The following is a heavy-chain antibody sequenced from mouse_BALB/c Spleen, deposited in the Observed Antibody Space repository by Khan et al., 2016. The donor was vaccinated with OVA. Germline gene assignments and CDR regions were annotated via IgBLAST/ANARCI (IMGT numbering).Heavy chain of an antibody. J-gene: IGHJ3*01. CDR3: ARGTFAY. Sequence: VQLQQSGPELMKPGASVKISCKASGYSFTSYYMHWMKQSHGKSLEWIGYIDPFNADTDYNQKFKGKATLTVDKSSNTAYMHLTSLTSEDSAVYYSARGTFAYWGQGTLVTVSA. V-gene: IGHV1S135*01. CDR2: IDPFNADT. CDR1: GYSFTSYY. D-gene: IGHD3-3*01.